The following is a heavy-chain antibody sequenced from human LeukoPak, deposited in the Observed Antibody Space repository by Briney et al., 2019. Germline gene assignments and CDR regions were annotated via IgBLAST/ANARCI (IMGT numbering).Heavy chain of an antibody. Sequence: PGGSLRLSCAASGFTFSSYAMSWVRQAPGKGLEWVSAISGSAGSTYYADSVKGRFTISRDNSKNTLYLQTNSLRAEDTAVYYCAKEGQRSSGSYYVYWGQGTLVTVSS. V-gene: IGHV3-23*01. J-gene: IGHJ4*02. CDR1: GFTFSSYA. CDR3: AKEGQRSSGSYYVY. D-gene: IGHD3-10*01. CDR2: ISGSAGST.